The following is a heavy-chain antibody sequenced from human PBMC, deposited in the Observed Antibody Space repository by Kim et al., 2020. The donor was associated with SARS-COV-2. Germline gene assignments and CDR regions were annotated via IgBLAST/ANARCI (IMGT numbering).Heavy chain of an antibody. V-gene: IGHV1-2*06. Sequence: ASVKVSCKASGYTFTGYYMHWVRQAPGQGLEWMGRINPNSGGTNYAQKFQGRVTMTRDTSISTAYMELSRLRSDDTAVYYCARDPLYDSSGYWDFDYWGQGTLVTVSS. J-gene: IGHJ4*02. CDR2: INPNSGGT. CDR1: GYTFTGYY. CDR3: ARDPLYDSSGYWDFDY. D-gene: IGHD3-22*01.